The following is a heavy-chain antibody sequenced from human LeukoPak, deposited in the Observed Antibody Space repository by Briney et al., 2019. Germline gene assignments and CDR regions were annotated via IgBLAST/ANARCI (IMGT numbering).Heavy chain of an antibody. V-gene: IGHV3-23*01. J-gene: IGHJ4*02. CDR1: GFTFSRYA. D-gene: IGHD1-1*01. CDR2: ISGSETNT. CDR3: ARDPRTVRI. Sequence: GGSLRLSCAASGFTFSRYAMTWVRQAPGKGLEWVSCISGSETNTHYADSVKGRFSTSRDNSKNMVYLDLDSLRVEDTAVYYCARDPRTVRIWGQGTLVTVSS.